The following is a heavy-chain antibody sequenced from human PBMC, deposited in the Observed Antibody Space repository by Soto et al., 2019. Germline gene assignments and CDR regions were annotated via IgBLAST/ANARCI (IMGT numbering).Heavy chain of an antibody. CDR3: ARGLMLWFGELSRRGGYYYYMDV. J-gene: IGHJ6*03. Sequence: QVQLQQWGAGLLKPSETLSLTCAVYGGSLSGYQWTWIRQTPGKGLEWIGEINDSGNINYNPSLKSRVTILLDTPRKQISLKLSSVIAADSAVYYCARGLMLWFGELSRRGGYYYYMDVWGKGTTVTVSS. CDR2: INDSGNI. CDR1: GGSLSGYQ. V-gene: IGHV4-34*01. D-gene: IGHD3-10*01.